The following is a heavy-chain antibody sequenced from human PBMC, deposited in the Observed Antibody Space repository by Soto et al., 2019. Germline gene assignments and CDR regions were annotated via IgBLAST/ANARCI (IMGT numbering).Heavy chain of an antibody. V-gene: IGHV4-28*03. D-gene: IGHD3-9*01. CDR3: ARGLRYFDWLPRGVAFDI. CDR1: GYSISSSNW. J-gene: IGHJ3*02. CDR2: IYYSGTT. Sequence: SETLSLTCAVSGYSISSSNWWGWIRQPPGKGLEWIGYIYYSGTTYYNPSLKSRVTMSVDTSKNQFSLKLSSVTAADTAVYYCARGLRYFDWLPRGVAFDIWGQGTMVTVSS.